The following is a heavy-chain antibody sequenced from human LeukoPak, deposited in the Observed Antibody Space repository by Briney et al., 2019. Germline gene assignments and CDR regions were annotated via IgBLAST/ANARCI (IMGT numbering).Heavy chain of an antibody. CDR2: IKQDGSEK. CDR3: ARMMGELLLYFDY. CDR1: GFTFSSYW. Sequence: PGGSLRLSCAASGFTFSSYWMSWVRQAPGKGLEWVANIKQDGSEKYYVDSVKGRFTISRDNAKNSLYLQMNSLRAEDTAVYYCARMMGELLLYFDYWGQGTPVTVSS. D-gene: IGHD1-26*01. V-gene: IGHV3-7*01. J-gene: IGHJ4*02.